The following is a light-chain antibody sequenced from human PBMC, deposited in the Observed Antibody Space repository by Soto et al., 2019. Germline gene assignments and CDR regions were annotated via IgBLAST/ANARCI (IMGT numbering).Light chain of an antibody. CDR2: DAS. Sequence: EIVLTQSPATLSLSPGERATLSCRASQTISYYLAWYQQKPGQAPRLLIYDASNRATGIPARFSGSGSGTDFTLTISGLEPDDFAVYYCQQRSNWLTFGGGTKVEIK. V-gene: IGKV3-11*01. CDR3: QQRSNWLT. CDR1: QTISYY. J-gene: IGKJ4*01.